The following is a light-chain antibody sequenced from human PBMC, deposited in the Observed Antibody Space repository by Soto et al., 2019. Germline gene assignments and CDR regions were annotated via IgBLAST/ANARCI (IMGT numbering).Light chain of an antibody. CDR1: QSVDWY. J-gene: IGKJ3*01. V-gene: IGKV3-11*01. CDR2: DAL. Sequence: EIVLTQSPATLYLSPGDRATLSCRASQSVDWYVAWYQQKPGQAPRLLIYDALKRATGTPDRFSGSGSGTDFTLTISRLESEDFAVYYCQQRSNWPPITFGPGTKVDLK. CDR3: QQRSNWPPIT.